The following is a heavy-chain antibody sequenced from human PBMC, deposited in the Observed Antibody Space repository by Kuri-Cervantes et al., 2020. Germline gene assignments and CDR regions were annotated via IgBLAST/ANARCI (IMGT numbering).Heavy chain of an antibody. D-gene: IGHD6-19*01. J-gene: IGHJ4*02. CDR2: ISYDGSNK. CDR3: AKGPGGSSSGWYVGID. CDR1: GFTFSSYA. Sequence: GGSLRLSCAASGFTFSSYAMHWVRQAPGKGLEWVAVISYDGSNKYYADSVKGRFTISRDNSKNTLYLQMNNLRAEDTAVYYCAKGPGGSSSGWYVGIDWGQGTLVTVSS. V-gene: IGHV3-30-3*01.